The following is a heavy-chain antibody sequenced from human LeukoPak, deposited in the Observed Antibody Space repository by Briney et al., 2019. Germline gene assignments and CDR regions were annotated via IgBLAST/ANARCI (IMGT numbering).Heavy chain of an antibody. CDR3: AKDHGRGYSPYFDP. CDR2: IYSGGST. Sequence: PGGSLRLSCAASGFIVSSYYMTWVRQAPGKGLEWVSVIYSGGSTYYAGSMKGRVAISRDNSKNTVFLQMNSVRAEDTAVYYCAKDHGRGYSPYFDPWGQGTLVTVSS. D-gene: IGHD6-25*01. V-gene: IGHV3-66*01. J-gene: IGHJ5*02. CDR1: GFIVSSYY.